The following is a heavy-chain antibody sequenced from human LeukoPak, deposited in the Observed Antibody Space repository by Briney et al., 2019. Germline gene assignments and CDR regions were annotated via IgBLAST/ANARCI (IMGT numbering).Heavy chain of an antibody. CDR1: GYTFTSYG. CDR2: INAGNGNT. J-gene: IGHJ6*02. Sequence: ASVKVSCKASGYTFTSYGISWVRQAPGQRLEWMGWINAGNGNTKYSQKFQGRVTITADEFTSTAYMELSSLRSEDTAVYYCARRYSSSWYGKNYYYYYGMDVWGQGTTVTVSS. V-gene: IGHV1-18*01. D-gene: IGHD6-13*01. CDR3: ARRYSSSWYGKNYYYYYGMDV.